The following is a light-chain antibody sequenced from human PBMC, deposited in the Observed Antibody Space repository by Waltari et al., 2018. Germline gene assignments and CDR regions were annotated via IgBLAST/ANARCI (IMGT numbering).Light chain of an antibody. V-gene: IGKV2-30*02. J-gene: IGKJ1*01. CDR2: KVS. CDR1: QSLVHSDGNTY. Sequence: DVVMTQSPLSLPVNLGQPASISCRSSQSLVHSDGNTYLTWFQQRPGQSPRPLIYKVSNRDSGVPDRFSGSGSGTDFTLKISRVEAEDVGVYYCMQGTHWPPTWTFGQGTKVEIK. CDR3: MQGTHWPPTWT.